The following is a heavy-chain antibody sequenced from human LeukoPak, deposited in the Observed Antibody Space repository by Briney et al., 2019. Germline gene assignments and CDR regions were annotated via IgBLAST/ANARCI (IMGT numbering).Heavy chain of an antibody. CDR1: GYTFTSYA. CDR3: ARDLGLYYDSSGRQT. J-gene: IGHJ5*02. CDR2: INTNTGNP. D-gene: IGHD3-22*01. V-gene: IGHV7-4-1*02. Sequence: ASVKVSCEASGYTFTSYAMNWVRQAPGQGLEWMGWINTNTGNPTYAQGFTGQFVFSLDTSVSTAYLQISSLKAEDTAVYYCARDLGLYYDSSGRQTWGQGTLVTVSS.